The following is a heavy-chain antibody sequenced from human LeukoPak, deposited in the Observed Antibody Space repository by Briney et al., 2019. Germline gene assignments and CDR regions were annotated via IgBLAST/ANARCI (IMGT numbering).Heavy chain of an antibody. CDR3: ARHSLYSSPDY. CDR1: GYSISSGYY. Sequence: SETLSLTCTVSGYSISSGYYWGWIRQPPGKGLEWIGSIYHSGSTYYNPSLKSRVTISVDASKNQFSLKLSSVTAADTDVYYCARHSLYSSPDYRGQGTLVTVSS. D-gene: IGHD6-13*01. CDR2: IYHSGST. J-gene: IGHJ4*02. V-gene: IGHV4-38-2*02.